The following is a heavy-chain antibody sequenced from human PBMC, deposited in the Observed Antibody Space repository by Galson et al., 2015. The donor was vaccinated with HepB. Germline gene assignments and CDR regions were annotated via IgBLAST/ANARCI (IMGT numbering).Heavy chain of an antibody. CDR3: ARDRVLFFGLTDKVRGGLQRVNWFDA. J-gene: IGHJ5*02. Sequence: CAISGDSVSRNSVAWNWIRQSPSRGLEWLGRIYYRPKWYNDYAMSVKSRIIINPDTSKNQFSLQLKSASPEDTAVYYCARDRVLFFGLTDKVRGGLQRVNWFDAWGQGTPVTVSS. V-gene: IGHV6-1*01. CDR1: GDSVSRNSVA. CDR2: IYYRPKWYN. D-gene: IGHD3-10*01.